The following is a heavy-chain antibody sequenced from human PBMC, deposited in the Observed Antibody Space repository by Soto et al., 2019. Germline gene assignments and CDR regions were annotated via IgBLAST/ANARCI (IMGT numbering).Heavy chain of an antibody. CDR1: GFTFSSYG. CDR2: ISYDGSNK. D-gene: IGHD5-18*01. Sequence: GSLRLSCAASGFTFSSYGMHWVRQAPGKGLEWVAVISYDGSNKYYADSVKGRFTISRDNSKNTLYLQMNSLRAEDTAVYYCAKDLREIQLWFPYYYYYGMDVWGQGTTVTVSS. V-gene: IGHV3-30*18. CDR3: AKDLREIQLWFPYYYYYGMDV. J-gene: IGHJ6*02.